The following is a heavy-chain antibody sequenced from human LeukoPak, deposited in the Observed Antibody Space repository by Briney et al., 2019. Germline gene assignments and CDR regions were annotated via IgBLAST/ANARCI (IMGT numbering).Heavy chain of an antibody. CDR1: GFTFSSFG. D-gene: IGHD1-7*01. J-gene: IGHJ5*02. CDR2: IWYDASNK. Sequence: GGSLRLSCAASGFTFSSFGMHWVLQAPGKGLEWVAVIWYDASNKYYADSVKGRFTISRDNSKNTLYLHMNSLRDDDTAVYYCVRGVGVSRFNYLDPWGQGTLVIVSS. CDR3: VRGVGVSRFNYLDP. V-gene: IGHV3-33*01.